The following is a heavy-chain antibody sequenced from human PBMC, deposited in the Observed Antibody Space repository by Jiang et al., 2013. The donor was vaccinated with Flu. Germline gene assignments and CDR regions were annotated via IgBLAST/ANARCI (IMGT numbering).Heavy chain of an antibody. CDR1: GYSISSGYY. V-gene: IGHV4-31*11. Sequence: GLVKPSETLSLTCAVSGYSISSGYYWGWIRQHPGKGLEWIGYIYSRGNAYYNPSLKSRVAMSLDTSKHQFSLSLSSVTAEDTAVYFCARGTTGIHGIVVEPAADLYFVYWGQGTLVTVSS. CDR2: IYSRGNA. CDR3: ARGTTGIHGIVVEPAADLYFVY. D-gene: IGHD2-2*01. J-gene: IGHJ4*02.